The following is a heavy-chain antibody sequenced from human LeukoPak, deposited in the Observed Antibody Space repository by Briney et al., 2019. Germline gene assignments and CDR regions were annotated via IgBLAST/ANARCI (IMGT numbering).Heavy chain of an antibody. CDR2: INWNGGST. J-gene: IGHJ4*02. V-gene: IGHV3-20*04. CDR1: GFTFGDYG. Sequence: GGSLRRSCAASGFTFGDYGMSWVRQAPGKGLEWVSGINWNGGSTGYADSLGGRFTISRDNAKNSLYLQMDSLRAEDTAFYYCARDRPSAFYFDSWGQGTLVTASS. CDR3: ARDRPSAFYFDS.